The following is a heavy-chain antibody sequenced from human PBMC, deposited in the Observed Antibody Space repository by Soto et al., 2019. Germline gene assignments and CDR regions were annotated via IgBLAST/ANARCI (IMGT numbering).Heavy chain of an antibody. CDR2: IIANYGTT. CDR1: GGTFSSYA. Sequence: SVKVSCKASGGTFSSYAISWVRQAPGQGLEWMGGIIANYGTTNYAQKFQGRVTMTADESTSTAYMELRSLTSDDTAVYYCARVIVDSAMVRVRYSDYWGQGTLVTVSS. D-gene: IGHD5-18*01. J-gene: IGHJ4*02. V-gene: IGHV1-69*13. CDR3: ARVIVDSAMVRVRYSDY.